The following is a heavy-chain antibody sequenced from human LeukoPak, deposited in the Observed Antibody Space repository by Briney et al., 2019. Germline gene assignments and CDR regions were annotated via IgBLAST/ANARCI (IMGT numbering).Heavy chain of an antibody. D-gene: IGHD5-12*01. CDR1: GFTFSSYS. V-gene: IGHV3-48*01. CDR3: ARVDYSNWFDP. J-gene: IGHJ5*02. CDR2: ISRTSHTI. Sequence: GGSLRLSCAASGFTFSSYSMNWVRQAPGKGLEWVSYISRTSHTIYYADSVKGRFTISRDNAKNSLYLQMNSLRVEDTAVYYCARVDYSNWFDPWGQGTLVTVSS.